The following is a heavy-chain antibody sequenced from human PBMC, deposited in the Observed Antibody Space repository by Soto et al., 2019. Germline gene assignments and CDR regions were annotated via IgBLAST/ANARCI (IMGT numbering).Heavy chain of an antibody. J-gene: IGHJ6*02. CDR2: INYSGST. Sequence: SETLSLTCTVCGGSVSNYYWTWIRQPPGKGLEWISYINYSGSTDHSPSLKSRVTISLDTSKNQFSLRLISVTAADTAVYYCARLAPRYRIRDYNYYSLDFWGQGTTVTVSS. D-gene: IGHD3-16*02. CDR3: ARLAPRYRIRDYNYYSLDF. CDR1: GGSVSNYY. V-gene: IGHV4-59*02.